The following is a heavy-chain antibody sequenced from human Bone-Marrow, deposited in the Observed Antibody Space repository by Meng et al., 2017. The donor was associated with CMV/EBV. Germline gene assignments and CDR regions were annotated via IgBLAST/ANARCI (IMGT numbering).Heavy chain of an antibody. CDR3: ARVSGSDYHESSGIQPYPYYFDF. J-gene: IGHJ4*02. CDR1: GGTFARYA. D-gene: IGHD3-22*01. V-gene: IGHV1-69*10. Sequence: SVKVSCKASGGTFARYAFSWVRQAPGQRLEWMGATLPMFGIEKYALKFQGRVTITADRFTSTAHMELRSLRSEDTAVYYCARVSGSDYHESSGIQPYPYYFDFWGQGTLVTVSS. CDR2: TLPMFGIE.